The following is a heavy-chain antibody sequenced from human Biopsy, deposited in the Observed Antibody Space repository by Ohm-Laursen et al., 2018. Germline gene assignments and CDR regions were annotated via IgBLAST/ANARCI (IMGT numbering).Heavy chain of an antibody. CDR2: IHYTGHI. CDR1: GDTISTYY. D-gene: IGHD5-12*01. CDR3: ARNRVDVVKVTTIGWNFDL. Sequence: SETLSLTCTVSGDTISTYYRNWIRQTPGKGLEWIGYIHYTGHIRINPSLNSRATISVDTSKDQFSLKLSSLTAADTAIYYCARNRVDVVKVTTIGWNFDLWGRGTLVTVS. J-gene: IGHJ2*01. V-gene: IGHV4-59*08.